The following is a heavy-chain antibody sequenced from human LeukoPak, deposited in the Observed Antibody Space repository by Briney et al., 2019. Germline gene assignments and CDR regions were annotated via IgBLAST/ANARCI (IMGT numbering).Heavy chain of an antibody. Sequence: ASVTVSCKASGYTFTSYGISWVRRAPGQGLEWMGWISAYNGNTNYAQKLQGRVTMTTDTSTSTAYMELRSLRSDDTAVYYCAWGYYYDSSGYYGLDYWGQGTLVTVSS. J-gene: IGHJ4*02. CDR1: GYTFTSYG. CDR3: AWGYYYDSSGYYGLDY. V-gene: IGHV1-18*01. D-gene: IGHD3-22*01. CDR2: ISAYNGNT.